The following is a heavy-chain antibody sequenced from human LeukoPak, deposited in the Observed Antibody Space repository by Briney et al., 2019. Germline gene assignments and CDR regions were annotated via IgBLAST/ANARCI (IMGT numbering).Heavy chain of an antibody. D-gene: IGHD3-22*01. V-gene: IGHV5-51*01. CDR2: IYPGDSDT. J-gene: IGHJ4*02. CDR1: GYSFTSYW. CDR3: ARPPADYDSSGYFGPYFDY. Sequence: GESLKISCKGSGYSFTSYWIGWVRQMPGKGLEWMGIIYPGDSDTRYSPSFQGQVTISADKSISTAYLQWSSLKASDTAMYYCARPPADYDSSGYFGPYFDYWGQGTLVTVSS.